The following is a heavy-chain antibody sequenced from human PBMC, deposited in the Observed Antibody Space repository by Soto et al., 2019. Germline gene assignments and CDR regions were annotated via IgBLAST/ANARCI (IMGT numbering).Heavy chain of an antibody. Sequence: PGGSLRLSCAASGFTFSSYGMHWVRQAPGKGLEWVAVISYDGSNKYYADSVKGRFTISRDNSKNTLYLQMNSLRAEDTAVYYCAKVRSGSSSVRIHHYYYYYGMDVWGQGTTVTVSS. CDR3: AKVRSGSSSVRIHHYYYYYGMDV. CDR2: ISYDGSNK. CDR1: GFTFSSYG. J-gene: IGHJ6*02. V-gene: IGHV3-30*18. D-gene: IGHD6-6*01.